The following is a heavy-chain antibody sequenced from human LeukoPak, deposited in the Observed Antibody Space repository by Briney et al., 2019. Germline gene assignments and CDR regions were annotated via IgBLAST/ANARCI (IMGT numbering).Heavy chain of an antibody. CDR1: GGSISSSSYY. D-gene: IGHD3-22*01. J-gene: IGHJ4*02. V-gene: IGHV4-39*01. CDR2: IYYSGST. CDR3: ASLGYYYDSSGYYPPGY. Sequence: SETPSLTCTVSGGSISSSSYYWGWIRQPPGKGLEWIGSIYYSGSTYYNPSLKSRVTISVDTSKNQFSLKLSSVTAADTAVYYCASLGYYYDSSGYYPPGYWGQGTLVTVSS.